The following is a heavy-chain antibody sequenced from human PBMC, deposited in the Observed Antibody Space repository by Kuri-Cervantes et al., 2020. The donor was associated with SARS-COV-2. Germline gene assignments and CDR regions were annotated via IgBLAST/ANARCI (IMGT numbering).Heavy chain of an antibody. CDR1: GYTFTGYY. V-gene: IGHV1-2*04. CDR2: INPNSACT. Sequence: ASVKVSCKGSGYTFTGYYMHWVRQAPGQGLEWMGWINPNSACTNYTQKFQGWVTMTRDTSISTVYMEWSRLRSADTAVYYCARWAAFRGLVVISQGGTFDFWGQGTMVTVSS. CDR3: ARWAAFRGLVVISQGGTFDF. J-gene: IGHJ3*01. D-gene: IGHD3-22*01.